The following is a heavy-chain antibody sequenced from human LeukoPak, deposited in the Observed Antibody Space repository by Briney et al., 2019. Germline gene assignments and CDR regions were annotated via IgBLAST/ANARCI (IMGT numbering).Heavy chain of an antibody. CDR1: GGSFSGYY. CDR2: INHSGST. V-gene: IGHV4-34*01. D-gene: IGHD3-16*01. J-gene: IGHJ4*02. Sequence: PSETLSLTRAVYGGSFSGYYWSWIRQPPGKGLEWIGEINHSGSTNYNPSLKSRVTISVDTSKNQFSLKLSSVTAADTAVYYCARTKFGGIDYFDYWGQGTLVTVSS. CDR3: ARTKFGGIDYFDY.